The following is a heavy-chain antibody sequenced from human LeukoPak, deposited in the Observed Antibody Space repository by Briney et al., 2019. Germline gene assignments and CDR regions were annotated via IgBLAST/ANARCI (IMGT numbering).Heavy chain of an antibody. D-gene: IGHD4-23*01. CDR3: ARFNSADANWFDP. CDR1: SGSISSYY. CDR2: IYYSGST. V-gene: IGHV4-59*08. J-gene: IGHJ5*02. Sequence: SETLSLTCSVSSGSISSYYWSWIRQPPGKGLEWIGYIYYSGSTNYNPSLKSRVTISGDTSKNQFSLKLSSVTAADTAVYYCARFNSADANWFDPWGQGTLVTVCS.